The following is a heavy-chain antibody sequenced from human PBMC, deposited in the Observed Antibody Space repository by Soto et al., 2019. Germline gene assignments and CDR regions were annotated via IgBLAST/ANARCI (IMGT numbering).Heavy chain of an antibody. CDR2: LSDSGGSI. D-gene: IGHD6-13*01. Sequence: GGSLRLSCTASGFTFRSHAMTWVRQAPGKGLEWVSGLSDSGGSIYYADSVKGRFTISRDNSMNTLYLQMKTLRAEDTAVYYCAKVSSSWYAGFFDLWGQGTLVTVSS. CDR3: AKVSSSWYAGFFDL. J-gene: IGHJ4*02. CDR1: GFTFRSHA. V-gene: IGHV3-23*01.